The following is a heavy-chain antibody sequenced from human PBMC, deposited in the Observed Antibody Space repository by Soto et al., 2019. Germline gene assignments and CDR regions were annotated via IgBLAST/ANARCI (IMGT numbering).Heavy chain of an antibody. J-gene: IGHJ6*02. CDR1: GFTFSSYG. CDR3: AREFSHTYYYGSGSPMDV. V-gene: IGHV3-33*01. CDR2: IWYDGSNK. D-gene: IGHD3-10*01. Sequence: PEGSLRLSCAAGGFTFSSYGMHRISQAPGKGLEWVAVIWYDGSNKYYADSVKGRFTISRDNSKNALYLQMNSLRAEDTAVYYCAREFSHTYYYGSGSPMDVWGQGTTVTVSS.